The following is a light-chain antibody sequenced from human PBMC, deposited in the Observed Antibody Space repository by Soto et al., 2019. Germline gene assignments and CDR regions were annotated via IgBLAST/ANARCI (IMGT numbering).Light chain of an antibody. J-gene: IGLJ2*01. CDR1: GSNIGKNY. CDR3: ASWDSSLRAVI. V-gene: IGLV1-51*01. CDR2: DTT. Sequence: QSVLTQPPSVSAAPGQKVTISCSGAGSNIGKNYVSWYQQLPGAAPKLLIYDTTDRPSGIPGRFSGSKSGTSATLAITGLQPGDEADYYCASWDSSLRAVIFGGGTKLTVL.